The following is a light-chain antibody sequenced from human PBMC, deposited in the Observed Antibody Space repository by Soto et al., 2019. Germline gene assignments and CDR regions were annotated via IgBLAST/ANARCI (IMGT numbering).Light chain of an antibody. Sequence: DIQMTQSPSSVSASVGDRVTVTCRASQAISTWLAWYQQRPGKAPKLLIYAASTLQSGVPSRFSATGSGTDFTLTISSLPSEAFATYYCQQADSIPFTFGPGT. CDR2: AAS. CDR3: QQADSIPFT. V-gene: IGKV1-12*01. J-gene: IGKJ3*01. CDR1: QAISTW.